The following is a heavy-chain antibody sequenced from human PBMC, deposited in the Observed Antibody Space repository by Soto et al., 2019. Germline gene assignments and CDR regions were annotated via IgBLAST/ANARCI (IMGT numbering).Heavy chain of an antibody. Sequence: EVQLVESGGGLVQPGGSLRLSCAASGFAFNTYWLHWVRQAPGKGLVWVSRIDGDGISTTYADSVKGRFTISRDNAKNTLYLQTNSLRAEDTAMYYCARDQGCRIDLWGRGTLVTVSS. J-gene: IGHJ2*01. CDR1: GFAFNTYW. D-gene: IGHD2-15*01. CDR3: ARDQGCRIDL. CDR2: IDGDGIST. V-gene: IGHV3-74*01.